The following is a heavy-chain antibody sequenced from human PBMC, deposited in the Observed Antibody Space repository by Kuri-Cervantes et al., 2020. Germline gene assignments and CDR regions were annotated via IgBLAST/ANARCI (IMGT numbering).Heavy chain of an antibody. J-gene: IGHJ4*02. D-gene: IGHD3-10*01. V-gene: IGHV3-53*01. CDR1: EFTVSTNY. CDR2: IYSGGST. Sequence: GESLKISCAASEFTVSTNYMSWVRQAPGKGLEWVSFIYSGGSTYYADSVKGRFTISRDNSKNTLYLQMNSLRAEDTAVYYCAKNIRGDIINFFDYWGQGTLVTVSS. CDR3: AKNIRGDIINFFDY.